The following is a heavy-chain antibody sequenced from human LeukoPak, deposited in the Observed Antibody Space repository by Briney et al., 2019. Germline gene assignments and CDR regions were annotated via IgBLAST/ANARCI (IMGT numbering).Heavy chain of an antibody. J-gene: IGHJ6*04. V-gene: IGHV3-21*01. Sequence: GGSLRLSCAASGFTFSSYSMSWVRQAPGKGLEWVSSISSSSSYIYYADSVKGRFTISRDNAKNSLYLQMNSLRTEDTAVYYCARDAMVRGVINYYGMDVWGKGTTVTVSS. CDR2: ISSSSSYI. CDR1: GFTFSSYS. CDR3: ARDAMVRGVINYYGMDV. D-gene: IGHD3-10*01.